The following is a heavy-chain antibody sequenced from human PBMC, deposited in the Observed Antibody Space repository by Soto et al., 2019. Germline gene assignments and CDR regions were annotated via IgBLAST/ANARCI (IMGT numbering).Heavy chain of an antibody. Sequence: ASVKVSCKASGYTFTSYGISWVRQAPGQGLEWMGWISGYNGNTNYAQKLQGRVTMTTETSTSTGYMELRSLRSDDTAVYYCARDEGGRYGMDVWGQGTTVTVYS. CDR2: ISGYNGNT. CDR3: ARDEGGRYGMDV. V-gene: IGHV1-18*04. J-gene: IGHJ6*02. CDR1: GYTFTSYG. D-gene: IGHD1-26*01.